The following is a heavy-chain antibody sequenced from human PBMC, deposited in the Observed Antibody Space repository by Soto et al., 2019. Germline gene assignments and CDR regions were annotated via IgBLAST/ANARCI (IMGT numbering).Heavy chain of an antibody. D-gene: IGHD2-2*02. J-gene: IGHJ5*02. CDR2: IIPIFGTA. Sequence: QVQLVQSGAEVKKPGASVKVSCKASGYTFTSYGISWVRQAPGQGLEWMGWIIPIFGTANYAQKFQGRVTITADESTSTAYMELSSLRSEDTAVYYCARGWVVPAAITGFDPWGQGTLVTVSS. CDR1: GYTFTSYG. CDR3: ARGWVVPAAITGFDP. V-gene: IGHV1-69*13.